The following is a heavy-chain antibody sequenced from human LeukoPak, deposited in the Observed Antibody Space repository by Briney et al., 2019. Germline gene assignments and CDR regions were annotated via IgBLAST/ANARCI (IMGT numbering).Heavy chain of an antibody. CDR2: MNPNSGNT. J-gene: IGHJ6*02. V-gene: IGHV1-8*01. D-gene: IGHD2-2*01. CDR3: ARRIVVVPAAMPEEDYYYGMDV. CDR1: GYTFTSYD. Sequence: ASVKVSCKASGYTFTSYDINWVRQATGQGLEWMGWMNPNSGNTGYAQKFQGRVTMTRNTSISTAYMELSSLRSEDTAAYYCARRIVVVPAAMPEEDYYYGMDVWGQGTTVTVSS.